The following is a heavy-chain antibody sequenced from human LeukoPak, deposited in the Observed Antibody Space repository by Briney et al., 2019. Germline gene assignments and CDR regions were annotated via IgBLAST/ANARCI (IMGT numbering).Heavy chain of an antibody. V-gene: IGHV4-31*03. CDR3: ARESVGGFDA. CDR2: IYYSGST. Sequence: SQTLSLTCTVSGGSISSGGYYWSWIRQHPGKGLEWIGYIYYSGSTYYNPSLKSRVTISVDTSKNQFSLKLSSWTAGDTAVYYCARESVGGFDAWGQGTLVTVSS. CDR1: GGSISSGGYY. J-gene: IGHJ5*02.